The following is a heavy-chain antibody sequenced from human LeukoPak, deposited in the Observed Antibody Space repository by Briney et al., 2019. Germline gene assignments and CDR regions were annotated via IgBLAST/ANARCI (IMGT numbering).Heavy chain of an antibody. CDR2: INPNSGGT. J-gene: IGHJ4*02. CDR1: GYTFTGYY. CDR3: AREERYSSSSYGY. Sequence: ASVKVSCKASGYTFTGYYMHWVRQAPGQGLEWMGWINPNSGGTNYAQKFQGRVTMTRDTSTSTVYMELSSLRSEDTAVYYCAREERYSSSSYGYWGQGTLVTVSS. V-gene: IGHV1-2*02. D-gene: IGHD6-6*01.